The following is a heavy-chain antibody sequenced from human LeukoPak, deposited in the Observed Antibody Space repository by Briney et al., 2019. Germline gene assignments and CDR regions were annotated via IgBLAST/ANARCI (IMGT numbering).Heavy chain of an antibody. J-gene: IGHJ4*02. CDR1: GFTFSSYG. D-gene: IGHD4-17*01. CDR3: ARAADYGDYWVY. CDR2: ISATGGTT. Sequence: GGSLRLSCAASGFTFSSYGMSWVRQAPGKGLEWVSAISATGGTTYYADSVKGRFTISRDNSKNTLYLQMNSLRAEDTAVYYCARAADYGDYWVYWGQGTLVTVSS. V-gene: IGHV3-23*01.